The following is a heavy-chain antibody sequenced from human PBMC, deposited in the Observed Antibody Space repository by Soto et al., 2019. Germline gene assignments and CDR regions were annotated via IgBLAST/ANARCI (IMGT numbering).Heavy chain of an antibody. CDR1: AFAFSSHA. CDR3: ARDLVAPPDHYYGMDV. J-gene: IGHJ6*02. Sequence: QVQLVESGGGVVQPGTSLRLSCAASAFAFSSHALHWVRQAPGKGLEWVAVISYDGSHKYYADSVEGRFTISRDNSKNTLYLHMNSLRDEDTAVYYCARDLVAPPDHYYGMDVWGQGTTVTVSS. CDR2: ISYDGSHK. D-gene: IGHD6-6*01. V-gene: IGHV3-30-3*01.